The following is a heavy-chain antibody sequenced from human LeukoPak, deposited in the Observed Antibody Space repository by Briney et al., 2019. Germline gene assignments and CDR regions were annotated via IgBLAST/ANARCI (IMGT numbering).Heavy chain of an antibody. CDR2: TSSSSSYI. V-gene: IGHV3-21*01. CDR1: GFTFSSYS. J-gene: IGHJ4*02. Sequence: GGSLRLSCVASGFTFSSYSMNWVRQAPGKGLEWVSSTSSSSSYIYYADSVKGRFTISRDNAKNSLYLQMNSLRAEDTAVYYCVRDKYCTNGVCFILDYWGQGTLVTVSS. D-gene: IGHD2-8*01. CDR3: VRDKYCTNGVCFILDY.